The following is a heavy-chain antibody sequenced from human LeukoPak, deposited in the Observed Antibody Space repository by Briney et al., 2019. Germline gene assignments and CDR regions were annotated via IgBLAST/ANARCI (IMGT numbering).Heavy chain of an antibody. CDR2: INHSGST. CDR1: GGSFSGYY. CDR3: ASTEYCSSTSCSNGAFDI. J-gene: IGHJ3*02. V-gene: IGHV4-34*01. Sequence: PSETLSLICAVYGGSFSGYYWSWIRQPPGKGLEWIGEINHSGSTNYNPSLKSRVTISVDTSKNQFSLKLSSVTAADTAVYYCASTEYCSSTSCSNGAFDIWGQGTMVTVSS. D-gene: IGHD2-2*01.